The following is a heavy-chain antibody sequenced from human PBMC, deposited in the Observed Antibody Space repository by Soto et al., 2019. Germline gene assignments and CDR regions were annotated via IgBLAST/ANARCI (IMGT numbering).Heavy chain of an antibody. Sequence: GGSLRLSCAVSGFTFRSYAMGWARQAPGKGLEWGSVISESGGRTYYADSVKGRFTISRDNSKNTLYLEMNSLRAEDTAVYYCVKQVATGTALYDFWGQGSLVTVSS. CDR1: GFTFRSYA. D-gene: IGHD6-13*01. J-gene: IGHJ4*02. CDR2: ISESGGRT. CDR3: VKQVATGTALYDF. V-gene: IGHV3-23*01.